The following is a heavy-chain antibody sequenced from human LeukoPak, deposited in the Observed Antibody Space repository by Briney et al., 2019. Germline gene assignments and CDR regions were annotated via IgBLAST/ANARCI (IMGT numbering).Heavy chain of an antibody. Sequence: PGGSLRLSCAASGFTFSSYSMNWVRQAPGKGLEGVSYISSSSSTKYYADSVKGRFTISRDNAKNSLYLQMNRLKAEDTAVYYCARDRRATVTTYDYWGQGTLVTVSS. V-gene: IGHV3-48*01. CDR1: GFTFSSYS. CDR2: ISSSSSTK. D-gene: IGHD4-17*01. CDR3: ARDRRATVTTYDY. J-gene: IGHJ4*02.